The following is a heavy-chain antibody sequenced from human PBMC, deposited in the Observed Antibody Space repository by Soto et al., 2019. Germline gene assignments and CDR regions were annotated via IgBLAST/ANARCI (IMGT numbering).Heavy chain of an antibody. J-gene: IGHJ4*02. CDR3: ARHGFYYDSSGLRPGIDY. CDR1: GGSISSSSYY. CDR2: IYYSGST. Sequence: SETLSLTCTVSGGSISSSSYYCGWIRQPPGKGLEWIGSIYYSGSTYYNPSLKSRVTISVNTSKNQFSLKLSSVTAADTAVYYCARHGFYYDSSGLRPGIDYWGQGTLVNVSS. V-gene: IGHV4-39*01. D-gene: IGHD3-22*01.